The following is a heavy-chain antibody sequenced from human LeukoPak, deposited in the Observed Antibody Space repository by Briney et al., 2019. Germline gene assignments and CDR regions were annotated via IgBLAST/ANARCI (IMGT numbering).Heavy chain of an antibody. J-gene: IGHJ4*02. CDR1: GFTFSSYS. CDR2: ISSSSSYI. Sequence: GGSLRLSCAASGFTFSSYSMNWVRQAPGKGLEWVSSISSSSSYIYYADSVKGRFTISRDNAKNSLYLQMNSLRAEDTAVYYCARGLRGSGSYHYWGQGTLVTVSS. D-gene: IGHD3-10*01. CDR3: ARGLRGSGSYHY. V-gene: IGHV3-21*01.